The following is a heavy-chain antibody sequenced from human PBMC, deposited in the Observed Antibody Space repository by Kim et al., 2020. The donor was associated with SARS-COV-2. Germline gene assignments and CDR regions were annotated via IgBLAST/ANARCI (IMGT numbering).Heavy chain of an antibody. J-gene: IGHJ6*02. D-gene: IGHD4-17*01. CDR3: AKDYGDFSDPDYYYGMDV. V-gene: IGHV3-9*01. Sequence: KGRFTISRDNAKNSLYLQMNSLRAEDTALYYCAKDYGDFSDPDYYYGMDVWGQGTTVTVSS.